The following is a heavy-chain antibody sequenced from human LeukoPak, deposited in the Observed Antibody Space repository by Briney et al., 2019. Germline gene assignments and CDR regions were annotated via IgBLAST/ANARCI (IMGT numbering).Heavy chain of an antibody. CDR1: GYTFTSYG. CDR3: ARDLVVVVPAAISRAGYYMDV. V-gene: IGHV1-18*01. J-gene: IGHJ6*03. CDR2: ISAYNGNT. Sequence: GASEKVSCKASGYTFTSYGISWVRQAPGQGLEWMGWISAYNGNTNYAQKLQGRVTMTTDTSTSTAYMDLRSLRSDDTAVYYCARDLVVVVPAAISRAGYYMDVWGKGTTVTVSS. D-gene: IGHD2-2*01.